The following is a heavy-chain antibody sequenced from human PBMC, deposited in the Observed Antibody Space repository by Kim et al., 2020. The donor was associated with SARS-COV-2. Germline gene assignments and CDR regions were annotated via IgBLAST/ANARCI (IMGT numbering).Heavy chain of an antibody. CDR3: TRYSSGWS. V-gene: IGHV3-15*01. D-gene: IGHD6-19*01. CDR1: GFTFSYAW. Sequence: GGSLRLSCAASGFTFSYAWMSWVRQAPGKGLEWVGRIKSQPDGGTTDYAAPVKGRFSISRDDPKNTLYLQMNSLKTEDTAVYYCTRYSSGWSWGQGTMVTVSS. J-gene: IGHJ3*01. CDR2: IKSQPDGGTT.